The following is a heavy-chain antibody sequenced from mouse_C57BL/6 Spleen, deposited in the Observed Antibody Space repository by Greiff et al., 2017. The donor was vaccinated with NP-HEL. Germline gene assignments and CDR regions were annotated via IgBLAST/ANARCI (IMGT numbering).Heavy chain of an antibody. CDR2: IDPNSGGT. CDR1: GYTFTSYW. V-gene: IGHV1-72*01. Sequence: QVQLQQPGAELVKPGASVKLSCKASGYTFTSYWMHWVKQRPGRGLEWIGRIDPNSGGTKYNEKFKSKATLTVDKPSSTAYMQLSSLTFEDSAVYYCARSGSITTVANWYFDVWGTGTTVTVSS. CDR3: ARSGSITTVANWYFDV. D-gene: IGHD1-1*01. J-gene: IGHJ1*03.